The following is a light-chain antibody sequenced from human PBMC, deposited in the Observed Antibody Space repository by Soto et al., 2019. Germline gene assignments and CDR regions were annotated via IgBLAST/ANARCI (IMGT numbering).Light chain of an antibody. CDR3: QQRYCGVT. V-gene: IGKV3-11*01. CDR2: AAS. J-gene: IGKJ4*01. Sequence: IVVNQSPATLSLSPGERATISSRASQSASSNFAWYQQKPGQAPRLLIYAASNTATGIPARFSGSGSGTDYSLTISSLEPEDFAVYYYQQRYCGVTFGGGTKVDFK. CDR1: QSASSN.